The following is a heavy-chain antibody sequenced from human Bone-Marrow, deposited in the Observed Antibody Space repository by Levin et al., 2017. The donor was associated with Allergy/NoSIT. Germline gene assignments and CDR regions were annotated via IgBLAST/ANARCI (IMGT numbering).Heavy chain of an antibody. Sequence: PGGSLRLSCKTSGYRFTAYWIGWVRQMPGKARGWMGPIYPVDSVPRNSPSFQGLVTISADKSISTAYLQWNSLEASDTAMYYCARRSPTATDPLDYWGQGTQVTVSS. CDR3: ARRSPTATDPLDY. J-gene: IGHJ4*01. CDR1: GYRFTAYW. D-gene: IGHD2-21*02. V-gene: IGHV5-51*01. CDR2: IYPVDSVP.